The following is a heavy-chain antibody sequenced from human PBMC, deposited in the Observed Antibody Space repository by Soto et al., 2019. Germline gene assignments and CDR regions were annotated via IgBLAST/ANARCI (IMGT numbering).Heavy chain of an antibody. D-gene: IGHD3-9*01. Sequence: QVQLQQWGAGLLKPSETLSLTCAVYGGSFSGYYWSWIRQPPGKGLEWIGEINHSGSTNYNPSLKSRVTISVDTSKNQFSLKLSSVTAADTAVYYCARLPPTGSCMDGWGKGTTVTVSS. CDR1: GGSFSGYY. CDR2: INHSGST. V-gene: IGHV4-34*01. CDR3: ARLPPTGSCMDG. J-gene: IGHJ6*03.